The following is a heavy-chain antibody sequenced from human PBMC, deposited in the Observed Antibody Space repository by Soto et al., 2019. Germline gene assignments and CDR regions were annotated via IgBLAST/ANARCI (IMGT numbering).Heavy chain of an antibody. CDR2: IYYSGST. J-gene: IGHJ4*02. CDR3: ARDSWSCGGDCQYFDY. CDR1: GGSISSYY. V-gene: IGHV4-59*01. Sequence: SETLSLTCTVSGGSISSYYWSWIRQPPGKGLEWIGYIYYSGSTSYNPSLKSRVTISVDTSKNQFSLKLSSVTAADTAVYYCARDSWSCGGDCQYFDYWGQGTLVTVSS. D-gene: IGHD2-21*01.